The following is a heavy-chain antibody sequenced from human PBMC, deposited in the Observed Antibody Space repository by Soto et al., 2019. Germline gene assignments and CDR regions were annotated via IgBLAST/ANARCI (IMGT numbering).Heavy chain of an antibody. J-gene: IGHJ6*02. CDR2: IVVGSGNT. CDR1: GFTFTSSA. V-gene: IGHV1-58*01. D-gene: IGHD3-3*01. CDR3: AAEGNLGFLAWLPLGMDV. Sequence: QMQLVQSGPEVKKPGTSVKVSCKASGFTFTSSAVQWVRQARGQRLEWIGWIVVGSGNTNYAQKFQERVTITRDMSTSTAYMELSSLRSEDTAVYYCAAEGNLGFLAWLPLGMDVWGQGTTVTVSS.